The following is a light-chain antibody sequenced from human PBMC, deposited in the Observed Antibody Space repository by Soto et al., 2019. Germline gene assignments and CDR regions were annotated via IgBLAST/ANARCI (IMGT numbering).Light chain of an antibody. Sequence: EIVLTQSTAPLSVSPGERATLSCRASQSVSSDLAWYHQKPGQAPRLLIYGASTRATGIPARFSGSGSGTEFTLTINSLQSEDFAVYYCQQYNNCPRTFGQGTKVDIK. CDR3: QQYNNCPRT. CDR1: QSVSSD. J-gene: IGKJ1*01. CDR2: GAS. V-gene: IGKV3-15*01.